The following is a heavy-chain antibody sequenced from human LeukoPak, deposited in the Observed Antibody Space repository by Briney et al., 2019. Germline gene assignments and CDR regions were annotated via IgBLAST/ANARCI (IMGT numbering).Heavy chain of an antibody. J-gene: IGHJ6*02. CDR2: INHNGNVN. CDR1: GFTFSSYW. CDR3: ARGGGLDD. D-gene: IGHD3-16*01. Sequence: AGGSLRLSCAASGFTFSSYWMNWARQAPGKGLEWVASINHNGNVNYYVDSVKGRFTISRDNAKNSLYLQMSNLRAEDTAVYFCARGGGLDDWGQGATVTVSS. V-gene: IGHV3-7*03.